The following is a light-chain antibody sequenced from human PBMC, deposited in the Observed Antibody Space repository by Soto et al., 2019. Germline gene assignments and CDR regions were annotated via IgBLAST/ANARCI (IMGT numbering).Light chain of an antibody. Sequence: EIVLTQSPGTRSLSPGERATLSCKASQSVSSSFLAWYQQKPGQAPRLLIYGASSRATGIPDRFSGSGSGTDFTLTFSRLEPEDVAVYYCQQYGSSPLTFGGGTKVEIK. CDR3: QQYGSSPLT. J-gene: IGKJ4*01. CDR1: QSVSSSF. CDR2: GAS. V-gene: IGKV3-20*01.